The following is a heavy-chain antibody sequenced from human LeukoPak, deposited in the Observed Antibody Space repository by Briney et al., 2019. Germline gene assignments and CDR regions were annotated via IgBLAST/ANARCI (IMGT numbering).Heavy chain of an antibody. Sequence: GGSLRLSCAASGFTFDDYAMHWVRQAPGKGLEWVSGISWNSGSIGYADSVKGRFTISRDNAKNSLYLQMNSLRAEDTALYYCAKDISSGYDAFDIWGQGIMVTVSS. CDR3: AKDISSGYDAFDI. CDR1: GFTFDDYA. J-gene: IGHJ3*02. V-gene: IGHV3-9*01. CDR2: ISWNSGSI. D-gene: IGHD5-12*01.